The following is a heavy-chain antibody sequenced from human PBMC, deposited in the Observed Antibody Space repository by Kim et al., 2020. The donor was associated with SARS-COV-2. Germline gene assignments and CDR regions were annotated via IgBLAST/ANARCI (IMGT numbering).Heavy chain of an antibody. V-gene: IGHV3-7*01. CDR1: EFTFSAYW. J-gene: IGHJ4*02. Sequence: GGSLRLSCAASEFTFSAYWMSWVRQTPGKGLELVANIEQDGDDKNYMDSVKGRFTISRDNAKNSLYLQMNSLRVEDTAVYYCARDIPRGASYFDYWGQG. D-gene: IGHD1-26*01. CDR2: IEQDGDDK. CDR3: ARDIPRGASYFDY.